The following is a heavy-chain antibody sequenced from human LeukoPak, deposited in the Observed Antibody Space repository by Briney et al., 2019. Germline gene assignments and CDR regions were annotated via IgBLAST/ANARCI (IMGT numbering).Heavy chain of an antibody. D-gene: IGHD5-18*01. CDR3: ARAGYSYGPRGFDY. J-gene: IGHJ4*02. CDR1: EFTFSSYT. CDR2: ISSSSTYM. Sequence: PGGSLRLSCAASEFTFSSYTMNWVRQAPGKGLEWVSSISSSSTYMYYADSVKGRFTISRDNAKNSLYLQMNSLRDEDTAVYYRARAGYSYGPRGFDYWGQGTLVTVSS. V-gene: IGHV3-21*01.